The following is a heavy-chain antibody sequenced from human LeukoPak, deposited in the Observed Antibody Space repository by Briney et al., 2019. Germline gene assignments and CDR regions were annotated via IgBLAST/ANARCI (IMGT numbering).Heavy chain of an antibody. CDR2: IYYSGST. CDR1: GGSISSSSYY. CDR3: ARYCSGGSCYLGGFDY. V-gene: IGHV4-39*01. J-gene: IGHJ4*02. Sequence: SETLCLTCTVSGGSISSSSYYWGWIRQPPGKGLEWIGSIYYSGSTYYNPSLKSRVTISVDTSKNQFSLKLSSVTAADTAVYYCARYCSGGSCYLGGFDYWGQGTLVTVSS. D-gene: IGHD2-15*01.